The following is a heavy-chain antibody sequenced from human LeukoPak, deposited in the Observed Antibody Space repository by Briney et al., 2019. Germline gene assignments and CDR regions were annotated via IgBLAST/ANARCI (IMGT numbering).Heavy chain of an antibody. CDR3: VGYCSGGNCPNAFDI. V-gene: IGHV3-15*01. Sequence: GGSLRLSCAASGFTFSNAWMSWVRQAPGNGLEWLGRIKSKTDGGTTDYSAPVKGRFTISRDDSKNTLYLQMNSLKTEDTAVYYCVGYCSGGNCPNAFDIWGQGTMVTVSS. J-gene: IGHJ3*02. D-gene: IGHD2-15*01. CDR2: IKSKTDGGTT. CDR1: GFTFSNAW.